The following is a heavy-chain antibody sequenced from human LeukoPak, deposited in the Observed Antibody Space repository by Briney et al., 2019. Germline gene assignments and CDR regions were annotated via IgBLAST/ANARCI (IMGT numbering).Heavy chain of an antibody. V-gene: IGHV3-21*01. J-gene: IGHJ4*02. CDR2: ISSSSSYI. Sequence: GGSLRLSCAASGFTFSTYGMNWVRQAPGKGLEWVSCISSSSSYIYYADSVKGRFTISRDNANNSLYLHMNSLRAEDTAVYYCASIAVGGYWGQGTLVTVSS. CDR3: ASIAVGGY. CDR1: GFTFSTYG. D-gene: IGHD6-19*01.